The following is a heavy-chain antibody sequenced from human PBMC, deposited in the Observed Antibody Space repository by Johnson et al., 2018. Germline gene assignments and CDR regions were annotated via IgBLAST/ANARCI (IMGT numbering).Heavy chain of an antibody. Sequence: VQLQESGGGLVQPGGSLRLSCVASGFSFSRSVMSWVRQAPGKGLEWVSTFDGGSGSTYYADSVKGRFTISRDNSKNTLYLQRNSLRAADTAVYYCATPLVAWEREGAFDIWGQGTMVTVSS. CDR2: FDGGSGST. V-gene: IGHV3-23*01. D-gene: IGHD1-26*01. CDR3: ATPLVAWEREGAFDI. J-gene: IGHJ3*02. CDR1: GFSFSRSV.